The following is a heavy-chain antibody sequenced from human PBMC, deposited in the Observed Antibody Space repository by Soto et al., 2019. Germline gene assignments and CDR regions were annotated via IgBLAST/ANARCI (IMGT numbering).Heavy chain of an antibody. D-gene: IGHD2-15*01. V-gene: IGHV1-46*03. CDR3: ARDLIIRGYSGYDRVYCSGGSCYDYYYYYMDV. CDR1: GYTFTSYY. CDR2: INPSGGST. J-gene: IGHJ6*03. Sequence: ASVKVSCKASGYTFTSYYMHWVRQAPGQGLEWMGIINPSGGSTSYAQKFQGRVTMSRDTSTSTVYMELSSLRSEDTAVYYCARDLIIRGYSGYDRVYCSGGSCYDYYYYYMDVWGKGTTVTVSS.